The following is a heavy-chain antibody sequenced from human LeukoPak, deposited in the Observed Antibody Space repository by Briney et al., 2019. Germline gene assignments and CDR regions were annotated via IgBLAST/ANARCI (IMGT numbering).Heavy chain of an antibody. CDR3: ARDFYDFWSGYYLLRYNWFDP. CDR1: GYTFTAYY. V-gene: IGHV1-46*01. Sequence: ASVKVSCKASGYTFTAYYMHWVRQAPGQGLEWMGIINPSGGSTSYAQKFQGRVTMTRDTSTSTVYMELSSLRSEDTAVYYCARDFYDFWSGYYLLRYNWFDPWGQGTLVTVSS. CDR2: INPSGGST. J-gene: IGHJ5*02. D-gene: IGHD3-3*01.